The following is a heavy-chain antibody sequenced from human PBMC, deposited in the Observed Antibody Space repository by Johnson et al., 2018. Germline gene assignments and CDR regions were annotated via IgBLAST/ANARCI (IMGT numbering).Heavy chain of an antibody. CDR2: IFYSGST. V-gene: IGHV4-30-4*01. CDR3: ARSLVTGLRGGPDAFDI. Sequence: QVQLQESGPGLVKPSQTLSLTCTVSGGTISSDDYYWSWIRQPPGKGLEWIGYIFYSGSTYYKPSLKSRVTISVDTSKNQFSLKLSSVTAAETAVYHCARSLVTGLRGGPDAFDIWGQGTMVTVSS. J-gene: IGHJ3*02. D-gene: IGHD2-8*02. CDR1: GGTISSDDYY.